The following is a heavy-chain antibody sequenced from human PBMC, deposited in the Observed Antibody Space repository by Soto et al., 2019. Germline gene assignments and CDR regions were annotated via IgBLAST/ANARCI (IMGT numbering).Heavy chain of an antibody. D-gene: IGHD6-13*01. V-gene: IGHV3-23*01. J-gene: IGHJ5*02. Sequence: EVQLLESGGGLVQPGGSLRLPCAASGFTFSNYAMSWVRQAPGKGLEWVSGISGSGGNTYYTDSVKGRFTISRDNSKNTLYLQLNSLRAEDTAVYYCAKAMTISWTLSSWGQGTLVTVSS. CDR3: AKAMTISWTLSS. CDR1: GFTFSNYA. CDR2: ISGSGGNT.